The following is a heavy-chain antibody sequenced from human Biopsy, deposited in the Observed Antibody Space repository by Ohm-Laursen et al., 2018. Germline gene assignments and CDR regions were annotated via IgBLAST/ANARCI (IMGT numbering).Heavy chain of an antibody. CDR2: INHSGST. Sequence: SQTLSLTCTVSGASINLYYWSWIRQPPGKGLEWIGYINHSGSTNYNPSLKSRLTISVDTSKNQFSLKLTSVTAADTAVYYCARMPHFDYWGQGILVTVSS. CDR1: GASINLYY. D-gene: IGHD2-2*01. V-gene: IGHV4-59*01. J-gene: IGHJ4*02. CDR3: ARMPHFDY.